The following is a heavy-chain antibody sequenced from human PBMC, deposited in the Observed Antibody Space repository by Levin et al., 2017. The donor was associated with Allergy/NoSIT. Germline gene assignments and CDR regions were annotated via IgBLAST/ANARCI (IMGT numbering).Heavy chain of an antibody. CDR2: ISRGNSYT. Sequence: GGSLRLSCAAYGFIVSDSYMSWIRQAPGKGLEWVSYISRGNSYTNYLDSVKGRFTISRDNAKNSLYLQMNSLRAEDTAIYYCARGRVPNDYWGQGTLVTVSS. J-gene: IGHJ4*02. CDR1: GFIVSDSY. D-gene: IGHD3-10*01. V-gene: IGHV3-11*05. CDR3: ARGRVPNDY.